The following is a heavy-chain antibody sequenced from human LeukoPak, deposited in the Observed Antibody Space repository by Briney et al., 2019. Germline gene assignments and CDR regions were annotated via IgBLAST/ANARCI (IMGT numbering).Heavy chain of an antibody. D-gene: IGHD5-18*01. CDR2: INTNTGNP. V-gene: IGHV7-4-1*02. CDR3: ARHGVVDTAMVTGY. Sequence: ASVKVSCKASGYTFTSYAMNWVRQAPGQGLEWMGWINTNTGNPTYAQGFTGRFVFSLDTSVSTAYLQISSLKASDTAMYYCARHGVVDTAMVTGYWGQGTLVTVSS. J-gene: IGHJ4*02. CDR1: GYTFTSYA.